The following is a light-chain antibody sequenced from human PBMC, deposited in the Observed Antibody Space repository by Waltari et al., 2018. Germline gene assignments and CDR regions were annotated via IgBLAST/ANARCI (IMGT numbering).Light chain of an antibody. CDR3: SSYLGTRADWV. V-gene: IGLV2-14*01. J-gene: IGLJ3*02. CDR2: EVS. CDR1: SSAVGAYNF. Sequence: QSALTQPASVSGSPGQSITISCPGPSSAVGAYNFFPWYQVHPGKAPVLIIYEVSNRPSGVSNRFSGSKSGNTASLTISGLQAEDEADYYCSSYLGTRADWVFGGGTKLTVL.